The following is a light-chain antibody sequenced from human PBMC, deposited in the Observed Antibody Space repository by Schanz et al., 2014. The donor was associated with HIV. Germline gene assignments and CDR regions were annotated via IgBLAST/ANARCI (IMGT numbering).Light chain of an antibody. J-gene: IGLJ3*02. CDR1: SNDIGSYNY. V-gene: IGLV2-8*01. Sequence: QSALTQPPSASGSPGQSVTISCIGTSNDIGSYNYVSWYQQHPGKAPKLMIYEVSERPSGVPDRFSGSKSGNTASLTVSGLQADDEADYYCSSYAATSNVLFGGGTKLTVL. CDR2: EVS. CDR3: SSYAATSNVL.